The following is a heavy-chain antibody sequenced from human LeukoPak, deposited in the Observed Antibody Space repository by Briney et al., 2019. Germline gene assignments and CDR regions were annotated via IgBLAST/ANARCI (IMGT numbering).Heavy chain of an antibody. CDR2: IYYSGSI. J-gene: IGHJ4*02. V-gene: IGHV4-39*01. D-gene: IGHD3-22*01. CDR3: ARHLEVVVITLWSPYYFDY. CDR1: GGSISSSSYY. Sequence: TSETLSLTCTVSGGSISSSSYYWGWIRQPPGKGLEWIGSIYYSGSIYYNPSLKSRVTISVDTSKNQFSLKLSSVTAADTAVYYCARHLEVVVITLWSPYYFDYWGQGTLVTVSS.